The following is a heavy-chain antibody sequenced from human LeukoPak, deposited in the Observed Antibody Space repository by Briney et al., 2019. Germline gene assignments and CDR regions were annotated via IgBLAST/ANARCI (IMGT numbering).Heavy chain of an antibody. CDR1: GYTPSELS. V-gene: IGHV1-24*01. J-gene: IGHJ4*02. Sequence: GSGKGSCKVSGYTPSELSIHWGRQAPGKGLEGGGGFFPEDGETIYAQKSQGRVTMTEDTSTATAYMELSSLRSEDTAVYYCAIGSVYSSSSGIDYWGQGTLVTVSS. CDR3: AIGSVYSSSSGIDY. D-gene: IGHD6-6*01. CDR2: FFPEDGET.